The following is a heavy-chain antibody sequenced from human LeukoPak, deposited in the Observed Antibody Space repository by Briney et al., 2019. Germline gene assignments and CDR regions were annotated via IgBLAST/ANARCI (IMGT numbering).Heavy chain of an antibody. J-gene: IGHJ4*02. V-gene: IGHV4-61*08. CDR2: ISYSGST. D-gene: IGHD3-10*01. Sequence: SQTLPLTCTVSGGSISSGGYYWSWIRQHPGKGLEWIGYISYSGSTNYNPSLKSRVTISVDTSKNQFSLKLSAVTAADTAVYYCASDFGSGRRGLNNWGQGTLVTVSS. CDR3: ASDFGSGRRGLNN. CDR1: GGSISSGGYY.